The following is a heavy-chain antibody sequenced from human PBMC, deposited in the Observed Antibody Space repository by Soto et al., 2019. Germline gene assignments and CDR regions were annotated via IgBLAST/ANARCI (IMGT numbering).Heavy chain of an antibody. CDR2: IYYSGST. J-gene: IGHJ4*02. D-gene: IGHD3-3*01. CDR3: ARVGDFWSGYYIY. Sequence: SETLSLTCTVSGGSISSYYWSWIRQPPGKGLEWIGYIYYSGSTNCNPSLKGRVTISVDTSKNQFSLKLSSVTAADTAVYYCARVGDFWSGYYIYWGQGTLVTVSS. V-gene: IGHV4-59*01. CDR1: GGSISSYY.